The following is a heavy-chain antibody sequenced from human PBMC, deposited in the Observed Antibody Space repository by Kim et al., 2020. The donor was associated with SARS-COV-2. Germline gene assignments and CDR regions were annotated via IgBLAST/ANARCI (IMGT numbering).Heavy chain of an antibody. CDR1: GFTFSSYE. CDR3: ARFGTIAVAGSLDY. J-gene: IGHJ4*02. D-gene: IGHD6-19*01. CDR2: ISSSGSTI. Sequence: GGSLRLSCAASGFTFSSYEMNWVRQAPGKGLEWVSYISSSGSTIYYADSVKGRFTISRDNAKNSLYLQMNSLRAEDTAVYYCARFGTIAVAGSLDYWGQGTLVTVSS. V-gene: IGHV3-48*03.